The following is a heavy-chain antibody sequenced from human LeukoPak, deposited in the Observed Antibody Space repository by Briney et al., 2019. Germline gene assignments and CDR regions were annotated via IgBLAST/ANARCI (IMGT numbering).Heavy chain of an antibody. CDR3: ARGSSSGAYYFDY. Sequence: ASVKVSCKASGYTFSNFYMNWVRQAPGQGLEWMGILNPSGGSTRYAQKFQGRVTMTRDTSTSTVYMELSSLRSEDTAVYCCARGSSSGAYYFDYWGQGALVTVSS. J-gene: IGHJ4*02. CDR2: LNPSGGST. CDR1: GYTFSNFY. V-gene: IGHV1-46*01. D-gene: IGHD3-22*01.